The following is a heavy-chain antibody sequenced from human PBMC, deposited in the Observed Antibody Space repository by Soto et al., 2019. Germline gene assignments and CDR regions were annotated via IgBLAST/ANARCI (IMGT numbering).Heavy chain of an antibody. J-gene: IGHJ5*02. CDR2: ISYDGSNR. CDR1: GFTFSNYA. D-gene: IGHD3-22*01. CDR3: ARSHLSSGSEIA. Sequence: SLRLSCAASGFTFSNYAIHWVRQAPGKGLEWVAVISYDGSNRYFADSVKGRFTISRDNSKNTLYLQMNSLRAEDTAVYYCARSHLSSGSEIACGQGTIVTVYS. V-gene: IGHV3-30-3*01.